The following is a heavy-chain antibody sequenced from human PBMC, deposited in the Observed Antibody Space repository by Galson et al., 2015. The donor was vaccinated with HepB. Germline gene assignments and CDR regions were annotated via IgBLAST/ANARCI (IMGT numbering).Heavy chain of an antibody. CDR2: INPDGSHK. CDR1: GLTFSSIW. J-gene: IGHJ6*02. D-gene: IGHD2-15*01. V-gene: IGHV3-7*03. Sequence: SLRLSCAASGLTFSSIWITWLRQAPGKGLEWVAGINPDGSHKYYVDSVKGRLTISRDNSKNTLYLQMNSLRAEDTAVYYCAKDSCSGGSCYSRRYYYYGMDVWGQGTTVTVSS. CDR3: AKDSCSGGSCYSRRYYYYGMDV.